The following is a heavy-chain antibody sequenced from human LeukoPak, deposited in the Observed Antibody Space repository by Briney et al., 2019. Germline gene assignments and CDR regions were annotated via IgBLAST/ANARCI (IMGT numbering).Heavy chain of an antibody. Sequence: PGGSLRLSCAASGFTFSSYWMSWVRQAPGKGLEWVANIKQDGSEKDYVDSVKGRFTISRDNAKNSLYLQMNSLRAEDTAVYYCARDTSGYCSGGSCYDRGYYYYGMDVWGQGTTVTVSS. J-gene: IGHJ6*02. D-gene: IGHD2-15*01. CDR3: ARDTSGYCSGGSCYDRGYYYYGMDV. CDR2: IKQDGSEK. CDR1: GFTFSSYW. V-gene: IGHV3-7*03.